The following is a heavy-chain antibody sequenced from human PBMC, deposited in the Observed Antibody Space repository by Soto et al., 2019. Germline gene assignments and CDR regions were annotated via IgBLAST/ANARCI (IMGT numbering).Heavy chain of an antibody. CDR1: GGSISSGRYY. CDR2: ISYSGST. CDR3: ARLVDTAMFS. V-gene: IGHV4-39*01. Sequence: SETLSLTCTVSGGSISSGRYYWGWIRQPPGKGLEWIGSISYSGSTYYNPSLKSRVTISVDTSKNQFSLKLSSVTAADTAGYYCARLVDTAMFSWGQGTLVTVSS. D-gene: IGHD5-18*01. J-gene: IGHJ5*02.